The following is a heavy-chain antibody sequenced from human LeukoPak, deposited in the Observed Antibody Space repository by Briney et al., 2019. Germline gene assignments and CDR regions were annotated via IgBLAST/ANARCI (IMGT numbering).Heavy chain of an antibody. CDR2: IRYDGSNK. Sequence: GGSLRLSCAASGFTFSSCGMHWVRQAPGKGLEWVAFIRYDGSNKYYADSVKGRFTISRDNSKNTLYLQMNSLRAEDTAVYYCAGPPAGYYYYMDVWGKGTTVTVSS. V-gene: IGHV3-30*02. CDR1: GFTFSSCG. CDR3: AGPPAGYYYYMDV. J-gene: IGHJ6*03.